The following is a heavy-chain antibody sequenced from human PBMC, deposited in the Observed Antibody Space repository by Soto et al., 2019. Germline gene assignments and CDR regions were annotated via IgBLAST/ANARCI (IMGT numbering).Heavy chain of an antibody. J-gene: IGHJ3*02. CDR2: ISADNGNT. CDR3: ARETIFGVVMDAFDI. Sequence: GASVKASCKASGYACTSHGISWVRRAPGQGLEWMGRISADNGNTNYGQKLQGRVTMTTDTCTSTAYMELRSLRTDDTAVYYCARETIFGVVMDAFDIWGQGTMVTVSS. D-gene: IGHD3-3*01. CDR1: GYACTSHG. V-gene: IGHV1-18*01.